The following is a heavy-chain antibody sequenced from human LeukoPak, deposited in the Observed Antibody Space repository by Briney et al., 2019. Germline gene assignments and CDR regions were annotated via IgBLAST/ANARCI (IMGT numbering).Heavy chain of an antibody. V-gene: IGHV4-4*07. CDR3: ARVYQSSGIFSGYFDY. D-gene: IGHD6-19*01. Sequence: VKPSETLSLTCTVSGASISSYYWSWIRQPAGQGLEWIGRIYSGGSTSYNPYLKSRVTMSVDTSKNQVSLKLSSATAADTAMYHCARVYQSSGIFSGYFDYWGQGTLVTVSS. CDR2: IYSGGST. J-gene: IGHJ4*02. CDR1: GASISSYY.